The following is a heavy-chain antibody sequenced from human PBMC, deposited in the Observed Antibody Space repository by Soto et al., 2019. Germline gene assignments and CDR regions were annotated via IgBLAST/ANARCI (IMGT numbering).Heavy chain of an antibody. J-gene: IGHJ3*02. D-gene: IGHD3-3*01. CDR1: GFTFSSYA. V-gene: IGHV3-23*01. CDR3: AKDSSGEGGLLRIRFSDAFDI. CDR2: ISGSGGST. Sequence: GGSLRLSCAASGFTFSSYAMSWVRQAPGKGLEWVSAISGSGGSTYYADSVKGRFTISRDNSKNTLYLQMNSLRAEDTAVYYCAKDSSGEGGLLRIRFSDAFDIWGQGTMVTVSS.